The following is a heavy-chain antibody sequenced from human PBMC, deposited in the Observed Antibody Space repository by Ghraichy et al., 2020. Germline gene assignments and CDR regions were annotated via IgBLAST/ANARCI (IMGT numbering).Heavy chain of an antibody. D-gene: IGHD2-8*02. Sequence: GSLRLSCAASGFTFSSYGMHWVRQAPGKGLEWVAVIWYDGSNKYYADSVKGRFTISRDNSKNTLYLQMNSLRAEDTAVYYCAREIESGVWNFDYWGQGTLVTVSS. V-gene: IGHV3-33*01. J-gene: IGHJ4*02. CDR2: IWYDGSNK. CDR3: AREIESGVWNFDY. CDR1: GFTFSSYG.